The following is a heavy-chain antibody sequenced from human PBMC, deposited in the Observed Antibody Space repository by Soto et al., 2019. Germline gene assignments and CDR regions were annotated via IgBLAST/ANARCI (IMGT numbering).Heavy chain of an antibody. Sequence: GGSLRLSCAASGFTFSSYAMSWVRQAPGKGLEWVSAISGSGGSTYYADSVKGRFTISRGNSKNTLYLRMNSLRAEDTAVYYCAKLTGSDFWSGFSVGNYYYYGMDVWGQGTTVTVSS. CDR2: ISGSGGST. V-gene: IGHV3-23*01. CDR3: AKLTGSDFWSGFSVGNYYYYGMDV. D-gene: IGHD3-3*01. J-gene: IGHJ6*02. CDR1: GFTFSSYA.